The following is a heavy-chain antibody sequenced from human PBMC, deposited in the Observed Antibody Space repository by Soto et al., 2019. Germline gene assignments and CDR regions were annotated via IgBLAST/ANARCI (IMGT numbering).Heavy chain of an antibody. D-gene: IGHD3-22*01. V-gene: IGHV1-58*01. Sequence: SVKVSCKASGFTFTSSAVQWVRQARGQRLEWIGWIVVGSGNTNYAQKFQERVTITRDMSTSTAYMELSSLRSEDTAVYYCAAEGGGDSGSPYHYGMDVWGQGTTVTVPS. J-gene: IGHJ6*02. CDR3: AAEGGGDSGSPYHYGMDV. CDR1: GFTFTSSA. CDR2: IVVGSGNT.